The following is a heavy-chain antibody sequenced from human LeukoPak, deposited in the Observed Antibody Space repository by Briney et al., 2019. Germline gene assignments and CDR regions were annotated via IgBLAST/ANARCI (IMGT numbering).Heavy chain of an antibody. Sequence: GGSLRLSCAASGFTFSNYWMSWVRQAPGKGLEWVSSISSSSSYIYYADSVKGRFTISRDNAKNSLYLQMNSLRAEDTAVYYCARDLCSGVSCYRPYGLDVWGQGTTVTVSS. J-gene: IGHJ6*02. CDR3: ARDLCSGVSCYRPYGLDV. V-gene: IGHV3-21*01. CDR1: GFTFSNYW. CDR2: ISSSSSYI. D-gene: IGHD2-15*01.